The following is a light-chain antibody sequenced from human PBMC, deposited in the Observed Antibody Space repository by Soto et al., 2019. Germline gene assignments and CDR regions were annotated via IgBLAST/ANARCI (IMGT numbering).Light chain of an antibody. CDR1: SSNLGAGYD. Sequence: QSVLTQPPSVSGAPGQGVTISCTGSSSNLGAGYDVNWYQQLPGTAPKVLIYGNTRRPSGVPDRFSGSKSGTSASLAITGLQAEDEADYYCQSYDRTLNWVFGGGTKLTVL. CDR3: QSYDRTLNWV. CDR2: GNT. J-gene: IGLJ3*02. V-gene: IGLV1-40*01.